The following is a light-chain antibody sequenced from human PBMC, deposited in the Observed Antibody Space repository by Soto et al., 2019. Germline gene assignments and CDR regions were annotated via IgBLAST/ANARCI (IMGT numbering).Light chain of an antibody. V-gene: IGKV3D-15*01. J-gene: IGKJ1*01. CDR3: QQSYNSPQT. Sequence: EIVMTQSPATLSVSPGERATLSCRASQSVSSNLAWYQQKPGQAPRLLIYDASNRATGIPARFSGSGSGTDFTLTISSLQPEDFATYSCQQSYNSPQTFGQGTKVDI. CDR2: DAS. CDR1: QSVSSN.